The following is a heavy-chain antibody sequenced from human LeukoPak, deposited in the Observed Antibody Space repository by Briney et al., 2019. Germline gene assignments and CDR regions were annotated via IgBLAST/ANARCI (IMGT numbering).Heavy chain of an antibody. CDR2: IDSSGDYI. V-gene: IGHV3-21*01. CDR3: ARDRGTVTYSDY. CDR1: GFTVSSKY. Sequence: PGGSLRLSCVASGFTVSSKYMSWVRQAPGKGLEWVASIDSSGDYIYYADSLKGRFTISRDNAKNSLYLQMFSLRVEDTAVYFCARDRGTVTYSDYWGQGTLVTVSS. D-gene: IGHD4-11*01. J-gene: IGHJ4*02.